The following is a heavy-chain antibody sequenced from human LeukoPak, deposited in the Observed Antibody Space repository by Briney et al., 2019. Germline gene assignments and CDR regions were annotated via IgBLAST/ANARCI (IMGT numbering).Heavy chain of an antibody. CDR3: ARVNWNDLGYYFDY. Sequence: PGGSLRLSCAASGFTLRSYSMKCVSDAPGKGLGWGLSVSTSSIYIYYADSVKGRFTISSDNAKNSLYLQMNSLRAEDTAVYYCARVNWNDLGYYFDYWGQGTLVTVSS. CDR1: GFTLRSYS. D-gene: IGHD1-20*01. J-gene: IGHJ4*02. CDR2: VSTSSIYI. V-gene: IGHV3-21*06.